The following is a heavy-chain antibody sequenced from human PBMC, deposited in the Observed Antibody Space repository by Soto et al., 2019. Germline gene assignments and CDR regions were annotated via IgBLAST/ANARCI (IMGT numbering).Heavy chain of an antibody. V-gene: IGHV1-2*02. Sequence: GXSVKVSCKASGYTFTGYYMDLVRQAPGQGLEWMGWINPNSGGTNYAQKFQGRVTMTRDTSISTAYMELSRLRSDDTAVYYCARAQSRSRQLERRGDWFDSWGQGTLVTVSS. D-gene: IGHD1-1*01. CDR2: INPNSGGT. J-gene: IGHJ5*01. CDR3: ARAQSRSRQLERRGDWFDS. CDR1: GYTFTGYY.